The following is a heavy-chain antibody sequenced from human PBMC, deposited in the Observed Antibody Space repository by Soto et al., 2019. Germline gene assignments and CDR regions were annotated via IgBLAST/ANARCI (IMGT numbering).Heavy chain of an antibody. V-gene: IGHV1-2*04. D-gene: IGHD3-10*01. J-gene: IGHJ4*02. CDR2: INPNSGGT. Sequence: ASVKVSCKASGYTFTGNYIHRVRQAPGQGLEWMGRINPNSGGTNYAQKFQDWVTMTRDTSISTAYMELSRLRSDDTAVYYCARVNDGSSLFDYWGQGTLVTVSS. CDR3: ARVNDGSSLFDY. CDR1: GYTFTGNY.